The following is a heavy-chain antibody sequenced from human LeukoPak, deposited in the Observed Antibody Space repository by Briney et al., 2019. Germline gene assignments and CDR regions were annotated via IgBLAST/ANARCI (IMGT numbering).Heavy chain of an antibody. Sequence: PGGSLRLSCAASGFTFSSYGMHRVRQAPGKGLEWVAFIRYDGSNKYYADSVKGRFTISRDNSKNTLYLQMNSLRAEDTAVYYCATIGRGDGYNSDAFDIWGQGTMVTVSS. D-gene: IGHD5-24*01. CDR3: ATIGRGDGYNSDAFDI. CDR1: GFTFSSYG. CDR2: IRYDGSNK. V-gene: IGHV3-30*02. J-gene: IGHJ3*02.